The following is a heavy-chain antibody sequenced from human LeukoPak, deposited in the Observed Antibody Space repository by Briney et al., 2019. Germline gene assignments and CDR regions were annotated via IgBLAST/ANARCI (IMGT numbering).Heavy chain of an antibody. V-gene: IGHV3-15*01. CDR3: SAFPPGYRYGPTFDY. D-gene: IGHD5-18*01. J-gene: IGHJ4*02. Sequence: GGSLRLSCAASGFTFSNAWMSWVRQAPGKGLEWVGRIKSKTDGGTTDYAAPVKGRFTISRDDSKNKLYLQMNSLKTEDTAVYYCSAFPPGYRYGPTFDYWGQGNLVTVST. CDR1: GFTFSNAW. CDR2: IKSKTDGGTT.